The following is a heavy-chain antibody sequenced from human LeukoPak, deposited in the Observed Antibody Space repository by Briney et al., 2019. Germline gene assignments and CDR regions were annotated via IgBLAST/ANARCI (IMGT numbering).Heavy chain of an antibody. CDR1: GFTFSSNS. J-gene: IGHJ4*02. Sequence: GGSLRLSCAASGFTFSSNSMNWVRQAPGEGLEWVSSIISSSSYIYYADSVEGRFTISRDNDKNSLYLQMNSLRAEDRAVYYCGRDYPLVRAGWGQGTLVTVSS. CDR2: IISSSSYI. V-gene: IGHV3-21*01. CDR3: GRDYPLVRAG. D-gene: IGHD1-26*01.